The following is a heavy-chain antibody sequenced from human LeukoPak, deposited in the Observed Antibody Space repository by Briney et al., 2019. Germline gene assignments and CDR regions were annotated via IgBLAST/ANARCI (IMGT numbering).Heavy chain of an antibody. CDR2: INHSGST. D-gene: IGHD1-7*01. J-gene: IGHJ5*02. Sequence: SETLSLTCAVYGGSFSGYYWSWIRQPPGKGLEWIGEINHSGSTNYNPSLKSRVTISVDTSKNQFFLKLSSVTAADTAVYYCARGWSGTTNWFDPWGQGTLVTVSS. CDR3: ARGWSGTTNWFDP. CDR1: GGSFSGYY. V-gene: IGHV4-34*01.